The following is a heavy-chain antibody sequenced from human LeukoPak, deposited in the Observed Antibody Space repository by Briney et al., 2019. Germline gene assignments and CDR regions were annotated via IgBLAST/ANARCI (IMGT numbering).Heavy chain of an antibody. J-gene: IGHJ3*02. CDR1: GFTFSRYW. D-gene: IGHD1-26*01. CDR2: IYSDGSRT. Sequence: PGGSLRLSCAASGFTFSRYWMHWVRQAPGKGLVWVSRIYSDGSRTTYADSVKGRFTISGDNAKNTLYLRMNSLRAEDTAVYYCARSGAGGAFDIWGQGTMVTVSS. V-gene: IGHV3-74*01. CDR3: ARSGAGGAFDI.